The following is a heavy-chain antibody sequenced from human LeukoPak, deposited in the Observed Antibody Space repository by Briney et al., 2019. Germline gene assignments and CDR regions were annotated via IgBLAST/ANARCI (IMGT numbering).Heavy chain of an antibody. V-gene: IGHV1-69*05. D-gene: IGHD3-10*01. CDR1: GGTFSSYA. CDR2: IIPIFGTA. CDR3: ARAPSYYGSGSYYSGI. J-gene: IGHJ3*02. Sequence: SVKVSCKASGGTFSSYAISWVRQAPGQGLEWMGGIIPIFGTANYAQKFQGRVTITTDESTSTAYMELGSLRSEDTAVYYCARAPSYYGSGSYYSGIWGQGTMVTVSS.